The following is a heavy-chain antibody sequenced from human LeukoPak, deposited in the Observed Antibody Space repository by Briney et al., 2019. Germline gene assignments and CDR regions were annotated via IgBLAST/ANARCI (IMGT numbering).Heavy chain of an antibody. CDR1: GYTFTGHY. D-gene: IGHD3-10*01. Sequence: ASVKVSCKASGYTFTGHYMHWVRQAPGQGLEWMGWINPTSGVTNYAQKFQGRVTMTRDTSNSTAYMELSRLGSDDTAVYYCARGFVFLDFWGQGTLVTVSS. CDR3: ARGFVFLDF. CDR2: INPTSGVT. V-gene: IGHV1-2*02. J-gene: IGHJ4*02.